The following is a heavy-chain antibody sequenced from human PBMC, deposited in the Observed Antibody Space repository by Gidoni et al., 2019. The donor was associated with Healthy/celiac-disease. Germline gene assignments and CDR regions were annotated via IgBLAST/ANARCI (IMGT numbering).Heavy chain of an antibody. V-gene: IGHV3-13*01. J-gene: IGHJ5*02. CDR2: IGTAGNT. CDR1: GFPFSSYD. CDR3: ARGVGEAVVGWFDP. Sequence: EVQLVESGGGLVQPGGSLRLSCAASGFPFSSYDMYWVRQATGKGLEWFSDIGTAGNTYYPGSVKSRFTISRENAKNSLYLQMNSLRAEDTAVYYCARGVGEAVVGWFDPWGQGTLVTVSS. D-gene: IGHD6-19*01.